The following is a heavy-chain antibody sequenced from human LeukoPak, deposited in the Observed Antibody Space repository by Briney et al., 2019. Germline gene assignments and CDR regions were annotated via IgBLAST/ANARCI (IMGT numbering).Heavy chain of an antibody. Sequence: PGGSLRLSXAASGFTFSSYSMNWVRQAPGKGLEWVSSISSSSSYIYYADSVKGRFTISRDNAKNSLYLQMNSLRAEDTAIYYCARTKYCSGGSCYKEYWGQGTLVTVSS. V-gene: IGHV3-21*01. D-gene: IGHD2-15*01. CDR1: GFTFSSYS. CDR3: ARTKYCSGGSCYKEY. CDR2: ISSSSSYI. J-gene: IGHJ4*02.